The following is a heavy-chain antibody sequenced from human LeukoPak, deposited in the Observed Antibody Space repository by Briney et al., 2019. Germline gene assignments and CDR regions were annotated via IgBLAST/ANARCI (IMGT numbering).Heavy chain of an antibody. CDR3: TRLIHYYDSNIDS. CDR2: IRYDGSNK. V-gene: IGHV3-30*02. CDR1: GFTFSSYG. D-gene: IGHD3-22*01. Sequence: PGGSLRLSCAASGFTFSSYGMHWVRQAPGKGLEWVAFIRYDGSNKYYADSVKGRFTISRDNAKNTVYLQMNSLRAEDTAVYYCTRLIHYYDSNIDSWGQGTLVTVSS. J-gene: IGHJ4*02.